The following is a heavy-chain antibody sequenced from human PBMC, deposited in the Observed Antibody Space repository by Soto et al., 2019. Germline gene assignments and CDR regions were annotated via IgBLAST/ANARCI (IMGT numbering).Heavy chain of an antibody. D-gene: IGHD2-15*01. CDR1: GFTFSSYS. J-gene: IGHJ6*02. CDR2: ISSSSSYI. CDR3: ARDSGIYYYGMDV. Sequence: GGSLRLSCAASGFTFSSYSMNWVRQAPGKGLEWVSSISSSSSYIYYADSVKGRFTISRDNAKNSLYLQMNSLRAEDTAVYYCARDSGIYYYGMDVWGQGTTVTVSS. V-gene: IGHV3-21*01.